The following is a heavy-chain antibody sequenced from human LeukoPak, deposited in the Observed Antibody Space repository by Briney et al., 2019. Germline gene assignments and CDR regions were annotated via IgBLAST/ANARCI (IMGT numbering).Heavy chain of an antibody. Sequence: AGGSLRLSCAASGFTFSSYGMHWVRQAPGKGLEWVAVIWYDGSNKYYADSVKGRFTISRDNSKNTLYLQMNSLRAEDTAVYYCAKDWDSGSYSDYFDYWGQGTLVTVSS. D-gene: IGHD1-26*01. V-gene: IGHV3-33*06. CDR2: IWYDGSNK. CDR3: AKDWDSGSYSDYFDY. CDR1: GFTFSSYG. J-gene: IGHJ4*02.